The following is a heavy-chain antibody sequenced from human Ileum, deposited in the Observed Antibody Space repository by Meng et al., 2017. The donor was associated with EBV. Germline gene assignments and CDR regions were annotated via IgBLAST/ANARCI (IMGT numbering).Heavy chain of an antibody. CDR1: GYSISTTNW. CDR3: ARNSESGSYIDY. Sequence: QRHRQESGQGLLQPSDTLSLACAVSGYSISTTNWWGWIRQPPGKGLEWIGHIYYSGTTYNNPSLKSRVTMSIDPSKNQFSLKLSSVTAVDTAVYYCARNSESGSYIDYWGLGTLVTVSS. CDR2: IYYSGTT. V-gene: IGHV4-28*01. J-gene: IGHJ4*02. D-gene: IGHD1-26*01.